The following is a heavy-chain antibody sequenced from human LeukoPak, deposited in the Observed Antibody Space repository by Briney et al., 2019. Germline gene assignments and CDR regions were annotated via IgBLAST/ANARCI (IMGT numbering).Heavy chain of an antibody. CDR3: ARWGYSRSQIPPH. J-gene: IGHJ1*01. CDR1: GGSFSVYC. Sequence: KPSETLSLTCAADGGSFSVYCWSWIRQPPGKGLEWIGEINHSGRTNYNPSLKSRVTISVDTSKNQFSRKLSSVTAADTAVYYCARWGYSRSQIPPHWAEDPLVTVSS. D-gene: IGHD2-15*01. CDR2: INHSGRT. V-gene: IGHV4-34*01.